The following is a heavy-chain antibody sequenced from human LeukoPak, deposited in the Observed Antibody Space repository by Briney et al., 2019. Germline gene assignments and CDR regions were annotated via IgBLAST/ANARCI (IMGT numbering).Heavy chain of an antibody. CDR1: GDSIPSFY. CDR3: ASTGSGSTDF. J-gene: IGHJ4*02. D-gene: IGHD1-26*01. V-gene: IGHV4-59*01. Sequence: SETLSLTCTVSGDSIPSFYWSWFRKPPKKGLKWIGSVYYSGITNYNPSLKSRVTMSVDTSKKQFSLDLNSVTAADTAVYYCASTGSGSTDFWGQGTLVTVSS. CDR2: VYYSGIT.